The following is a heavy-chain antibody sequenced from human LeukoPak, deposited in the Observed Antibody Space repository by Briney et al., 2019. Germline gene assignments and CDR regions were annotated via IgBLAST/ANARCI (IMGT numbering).Heavy chain of an antibody. V-gene: IGHV4-31*03. J-gene: IGHJ5*02. Sequence: PAQTLSLTCTFSGCAISSGGYYWSWIRQHPGKGLEWIGYIYYSGSTYYNPSLKSRVTISVDTSKNQFSLKLSSVTAADTAVYYCAREGRYDFWSGSPPGWFDPWGQGTLVTVSS. CDR1: GCAISSGGYY. CDR2: IYYSGST. CDR3: AREGRYDFWSGSPPGWFDP. D-gene: IGHD3-3*01.